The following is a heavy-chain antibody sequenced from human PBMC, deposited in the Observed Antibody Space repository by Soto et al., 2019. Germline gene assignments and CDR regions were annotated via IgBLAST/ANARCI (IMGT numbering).Heavy chain of an antibody. CDR1: GGSISSYY. CDR2: IYYSGST. D-gene: IGHD3-22*01. J-gene: IGHJ6*02. V-gene: IGHV4-59*01. CDR3: ARDLYDSSGYYDPHYYYGMDV. Sequence: SETLSLTCTVSGGSISSYYWSWIRQPPGKGLEWIGYIYYSGSTNYNPSLKSRVTISVATSKNRFPRKLGPVTAADTAVYYCARDLYDSSGYYDPHYYYGMDVWGQWTTVTVSS.